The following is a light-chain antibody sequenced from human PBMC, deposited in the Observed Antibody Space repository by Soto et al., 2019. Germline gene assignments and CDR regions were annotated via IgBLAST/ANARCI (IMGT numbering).Light chain of an antibody. CDR2: DAS. CDR3: QHYGYSLWT. V-gene: IGKV3D-15*01. J-gene: IGKJ1*01. Sequence: EIVMTQSPATLSVSPGERATLSCRASQSVSRNLAWYQQKPGQAPRLLIYDASTRATGTPARFSGSGSGTDFTLTITRLEPEDFAVYYCQHYGYSLWTFGQGTKVDI. CDR1: QSVSRN.